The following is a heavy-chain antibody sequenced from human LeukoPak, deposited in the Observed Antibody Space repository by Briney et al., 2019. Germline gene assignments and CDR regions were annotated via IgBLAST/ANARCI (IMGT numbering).Heavy chain of an antibody. CDR1: GFTFRTYW. V-gene: IGHV3-7*05. CDR3: AKVYGWFGKVALYYFDY. D-gene: IGHD3-10*01. Sequence: GGSLRLSCVASGFTFRTYWMNWVRQAPGKGLEWVASMKQDGSETYYMDSVEGRFTISRDNAKNSLYLQMNSLRAEDTAVYYCAKVYGWFGKVALYYFDYWGQGTLVTVSS. J-gene: IGHJ4*02. CDR2: MKQDGSET.